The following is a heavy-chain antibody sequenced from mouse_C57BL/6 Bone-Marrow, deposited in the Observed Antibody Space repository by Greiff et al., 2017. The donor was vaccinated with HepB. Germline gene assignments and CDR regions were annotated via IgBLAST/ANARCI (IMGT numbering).Heavy chain of an antibody. V-gene: IGHV1-26*01. CDR3: ARRKGGK. D-gene: IGHD1-1*02. J-gene: IGHJ2*01. Sequence: EVQLQQSGPELVKPGASVKISCKASGYTFTDYYMNWVKQSHGKSLEWIGDINPNNGGTSYNQKFKGKATLTVDKSSSTAYMELRSLTSEDSAVYYCARRKGGKWGQGTTLTVSS. CDR2: INPNNGGT. CDR1: GYTFTDYY.